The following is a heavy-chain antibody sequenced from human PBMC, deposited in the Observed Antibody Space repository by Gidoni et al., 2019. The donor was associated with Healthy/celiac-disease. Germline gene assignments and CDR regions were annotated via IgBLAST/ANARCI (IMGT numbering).Heavy chain of an antibody. CDR2: INHSGST. J-gene: IGHJ3*02. D-gene: IGHD3-3*01. V-gene: IGHV4-34*01. Sequence: QVQLQQWVAGLLKPSETLSLTCAVYGGSFSGYYWSWIRQPPGKGLEWIGEINHSGSTNYNPSLKSRVTISVDTSKNQFSLKLSSVTAADTAVYYCARWRRAHAFDIWGQGTMVTVSS. CDR1: GGSFSGYY. CDR3: ARWRRAHAFDI.